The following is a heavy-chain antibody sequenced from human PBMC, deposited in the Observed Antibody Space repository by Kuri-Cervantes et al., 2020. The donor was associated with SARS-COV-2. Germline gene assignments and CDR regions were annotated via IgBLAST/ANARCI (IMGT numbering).Heavy chain of an antibody. CDR1: GGSFSGYY. V-gene: IGHV3-23*01. Sequence: ETLSLTCAVYGGSFSGYYWSWVRQAPGKGLEWVSAISGSGGSTYYADSVKGRFTISRDNSKNTLYLQMNSLRAEDTAVYYCAKGPYYDFWSGYYTTGLFDYYGMDVWGQGTTVTVSS. CDR2: ISGSGGST. J-gene: IGHJ6*02. D-gene: IGHD3-3*01. CDR3: AKGPYYDFWSGYYTTGLFDYYGMDV.